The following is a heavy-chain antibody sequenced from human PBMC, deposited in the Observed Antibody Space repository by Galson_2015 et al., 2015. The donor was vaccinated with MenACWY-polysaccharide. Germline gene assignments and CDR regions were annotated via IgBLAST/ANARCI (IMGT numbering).Heavy chain of an antibody. CDR3: AKDLHWYGMDV. Sequence: SLRLSCAASGFTFNKFYMAWVRQAPGKGPEWVSALSDPGDATFYADSVRGRYTISRDNSQNTLYLHMSSLRVDDTAVYFCAKDLHWYGMDVWGQGTLVTVSS. J-gene: IGHJ6*02. CDR2: LSDPGDAT. D-gene: IGHD3/OR15-3a*01. CDR1: GFTFNKFY. V-gene: IGHV3-23*01.